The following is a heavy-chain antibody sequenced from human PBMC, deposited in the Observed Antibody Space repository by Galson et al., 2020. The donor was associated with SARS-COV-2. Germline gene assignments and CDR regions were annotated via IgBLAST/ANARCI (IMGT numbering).Heavy chain of an antibody. CDR1: GGSISSHY. J-gene: IGHJ4*02. D-gene: IGHD3-22*01. V-gene: IGHV4-59*11. CDR3: ARVKAGYYFDSSGYYFDY. Sequence: SETLSLTCTVSGGSISSHYWSWIRQPPGKGLEWIGYIYYSGSTNYNPSLKSRVTISVDTSKNQFSLKLSSVTAADTAVYYCARVKAGYYFDSSGYYFDYGGRGPLVTVSS. CDR2: IYYSGST.